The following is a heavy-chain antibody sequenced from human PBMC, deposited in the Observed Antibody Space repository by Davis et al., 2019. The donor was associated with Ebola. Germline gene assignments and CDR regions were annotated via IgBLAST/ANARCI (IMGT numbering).Heavy chain of an antibody. J-gene: IGHJ3*01. V-gene: IGHV5-51*01. CDR1: GYSFTNYW. Sequence: GESLKISCKASGYSFTNYWIGWVRQMPGKGLEWMGIIYTGDSDTRYSPSFRGQVTISADKSTRTAYLQWGRLKASATAMYYCASLRRTITGMDDGFDVWGQGTMVTVSS. CDR3: ASLRRTITGMDDGFDV. D-gene: IGHD1-20*01. CDR2: IYTGDSDT.